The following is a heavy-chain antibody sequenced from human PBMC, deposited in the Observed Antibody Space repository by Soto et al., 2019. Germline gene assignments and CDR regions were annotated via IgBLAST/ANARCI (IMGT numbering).Heavy chain of an antibody. Sequence: GGSLRLSCAASGFPFSTFDMTWVRQAPGKGLEWVSVIRGNDGRTYYADCVKGRFTISRDNSKNTLYLQMNSLRVEDTAVYFCVKGAWLDYWGQGNMVTVSS. CDR1: GFPFSTFD. CDR3: VKGAWLDY. CDR2: IRGNDGRT. V-gene: IGHV3-23*01. J-gene: IGHJ4*02. D-gene: IGHD3-16*01.